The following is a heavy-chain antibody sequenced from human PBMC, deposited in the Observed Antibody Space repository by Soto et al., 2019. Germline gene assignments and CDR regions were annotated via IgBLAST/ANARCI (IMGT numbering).Heavy chain of an antibody. CDR1: GGSISSYY. Sequence: SETLSLTCTVSGGSISSYYWSWIRQPPGKGLEWIGYIYYSGSTNYNPSLKSRVTISVDTSKNQFSLKLSSVTAADTAVYYCARDCSTSCYGAMDVWGKGTTVTVSS. V-gene: IGHV4-59*01. J-gene: IGHJ6*04. CDR2: IYYSGST. CDR3: ARDCSTSCYGAMDV. D-gene: IGHD2-2*01.